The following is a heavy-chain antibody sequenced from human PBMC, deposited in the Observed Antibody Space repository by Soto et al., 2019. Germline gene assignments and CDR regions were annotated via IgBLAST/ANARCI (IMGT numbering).Heavy chain of an antibody. CDR3: AIDGWYRDAIHYYFDY. CDR2: INAGNGNT. V-gene: IGHV1-3*01. Sequence: QVQLVQSGAEVKKPGASVKVSCKASGYTFTSYAMHWVRQAPGQRLEWMGWINAGNGNTKYSQKFQGRVTITRDTSASTAYMVLSSLRSEDTAVYYCAIDGWYRDAIHYYFDYWGQGTLVTVSS. D-gene: IGHD2-21*01. J-gene: IGHJ4*02. CDR1: GYTFTSYA.